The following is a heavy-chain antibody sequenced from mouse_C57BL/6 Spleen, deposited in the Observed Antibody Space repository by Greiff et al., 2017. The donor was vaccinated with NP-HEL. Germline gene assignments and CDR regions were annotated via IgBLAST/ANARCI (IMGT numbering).Heavy chain of an antibody. D-gene: IGHD2-5*01. V-gene: IGHV3-6*01. CDR3: AMAYYSNYVLYAMDY. CDR2: IRYDGSN. J-gene: IGHJ4*01. Sequence: EVQVVESGPGLVKPSQSLSLTCSVTGYSITSGYYWNWIRQLPGNNLEWMGYIRYDGSNNYNPSLKNRISITHDTSKNQFFLKLNSVTTEDTATYYCAMAYYSNYVLYAMDYWGQGTSVTVSS. CDR1: GYSITSGYY.